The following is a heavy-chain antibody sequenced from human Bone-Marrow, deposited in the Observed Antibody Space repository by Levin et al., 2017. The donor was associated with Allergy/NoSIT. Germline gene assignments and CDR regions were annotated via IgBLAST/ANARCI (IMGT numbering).Heavy chain of an antibody. D-gene: IGHD5-24*01. J-gene: IGHJ4*02. V-gene: IGHV4-30-4*01. Sequence: SQTLSLTCAVSGDSIPSGNYYWTWIRQPPGKGLEWIGYIYYSGTTYYTPSLKSRVAMSVDTSKNQFSLNLTSVTVADTAVYYCARERDGFFDYWGQGSLVTVSS. CDR3: ARERDGFFDY. CDR1: GDSIPSGNYY. CDR2: IYYSGTT.